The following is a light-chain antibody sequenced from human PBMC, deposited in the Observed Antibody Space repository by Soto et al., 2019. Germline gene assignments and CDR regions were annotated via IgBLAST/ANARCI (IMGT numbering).Light chain of an antibody. CDR3: QQSYSTPRT. Sequence: DIQMTQSPSSLSASVGDRVTITCRARQSISSYLNWYQQNPGKAPKLLIYAASSLQSGVPSRFSGSGSGTDFTLTISSLQPEDFATYYCQQSYSTPRTFGQGTKVDIK. J-gene: IGKJ1*01. CDR2: AAS. V-gene: IGKV1-39*01. CDR1: QSISSY.